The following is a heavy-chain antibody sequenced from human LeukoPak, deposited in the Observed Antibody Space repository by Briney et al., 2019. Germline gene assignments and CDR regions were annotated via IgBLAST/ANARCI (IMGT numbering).Heavy chain of an antibody. CDR3: ASNYSMASYCTSTTCPSWY. CDR2: ISSGSSI. CDR1: GFTFSSYS. Sequence: GGSLRLSCAASGFTFSSYSMNWVRQAPGKGLEWTSYISSGSSIHYADSVKGRFTISRDNAKNSLFLHMNSLRAEDTAVYFCASNYSMASYCTSTTCPSWYWGQGTLVTVSS. J-gene: IGHJ4*02. D-gene: IGHD2-2*01. V-gene: IGHV3-48*01.